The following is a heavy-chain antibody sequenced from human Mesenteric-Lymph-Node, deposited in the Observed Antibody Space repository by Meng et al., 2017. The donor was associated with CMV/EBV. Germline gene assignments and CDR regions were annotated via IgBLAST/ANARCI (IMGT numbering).Heavy chain of an antibody. V-gene: IGHV4-59*01. CDR3: ARRYCSSTSCYGGMDV. CDR2: IYYSGNT. Sequence: GSLRLSCTVSGGSISSYYWSWIRQPLGKGLEWIGYIYYSGNTNYNPSLTSRVTISVDTSKNQFSLKLSSVTAADTAVYYCARRYCSSTSCYGGMDVWGQGTTVTVSS. D-gene: IGHD2-2*01. J-gene: IGHJ6*02. CDR1: GGSISSYY.